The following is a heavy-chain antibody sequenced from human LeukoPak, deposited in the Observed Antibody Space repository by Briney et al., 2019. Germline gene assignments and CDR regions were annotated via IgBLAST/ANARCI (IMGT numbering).Heavy chain of an antibody. D-gene: IGHD1-26*01. CDR3: ARENSGSYREFDC. V-gene: IGHV4-4*07. CDR1: GGSISSYY. CDR2: IYPSGST. Sequence: SETLSLTCTVSGGSISSYYWTWIRQPAGKGLEWIGRIYPSGSTNYNPSLKSRVTMSVDTSKNQFSLKLSSVTAADTAVYCCARENSGSYREFDCWGQGTLVTVSS. J-gene: IGHJ4*02.